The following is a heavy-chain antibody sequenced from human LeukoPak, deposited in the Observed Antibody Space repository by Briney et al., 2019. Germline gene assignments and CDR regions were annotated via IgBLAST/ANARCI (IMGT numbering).Heavy chain of an antibody. CDR2: IYHSGST. D-gene: IGHD3-10*01. CDR3: ARVKSEYYYGSGSYPNWWFDP. Sequence: PSQTLSLTCAVSGGSICSGGYSWSWIRQPPGKGLEWIGYIYHSGSTYYNPSLKSRVTISVDRSKNQFSLKLSSVTAADTAVYYCARVKSEYYYGSGSYPNWWFDPWGQGTLVTVSS. V-gene: IGHV4-30-2*01. J-gene: IGHJ5*02. CDR1: GGSICSGGYS.